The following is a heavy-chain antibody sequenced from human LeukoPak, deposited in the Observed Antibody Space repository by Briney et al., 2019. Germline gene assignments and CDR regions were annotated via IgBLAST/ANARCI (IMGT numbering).Heavy chain of an antibody. CDR1: GFTFSSYS. Sequence: GGSLRLSCAASGFTFSSYSMNWVRQAPGKGLEWVSSISSSSSYIYYADSVKGRFTISRDNAKNSPYLQMNSLRAEGTAVYYCARDHSAALDYWGQGTLVTVSS. D-gene: IGHD3-10*01. V-gene: IGHV3-21*01. J-gene: IGHJ4*02. CDR3: ARDHSAALDY. CDR2: ISSSSSYI.